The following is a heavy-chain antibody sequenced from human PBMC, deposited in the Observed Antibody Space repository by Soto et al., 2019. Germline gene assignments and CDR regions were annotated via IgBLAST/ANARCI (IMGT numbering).Heavy chain of an antibody. Sequence: PSETLSLTCTVSGGSIRSGDYYWNWIRQPPGKGLEWIGYSYYSGSTYYNPSLKSRVTISVDTSKNQFSLKLSSVTAADTAVYYCARSGVYSGYDVYYYGMDVWGQGTTVTVSS. CDR2: SYYSGST. CDR1: GGSIRSGDYY. CDR3: ARSGVYSGYDVYYYGMDV. J-gene: IGHJ6*02. V-gene: IGHV4-30-4*01. D-gene: IGHD5-12*01.